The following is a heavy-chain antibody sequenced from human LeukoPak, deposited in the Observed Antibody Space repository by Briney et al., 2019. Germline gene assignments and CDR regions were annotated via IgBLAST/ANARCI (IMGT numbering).Heavy chain of an antibody. V-gene: IGHV5-51*01. D-gene: IGHD2-15*01. Sequence: GESLKISRKGSGYSFTSYWIGWVRQMPGKGLEWMGIIYPGDSDTRYSPSFQGQVTISADKSISTAYPQWSSLKASDTAMYYCARHGVVAATRVYYYYMDVWGKGTTVTVSS. CDR1: GYSFTSYW. CDR2: IYPGDSDT. J-gene: IGHJ6*03. CDR3: ARHGVVAATRVYYYYMDV.